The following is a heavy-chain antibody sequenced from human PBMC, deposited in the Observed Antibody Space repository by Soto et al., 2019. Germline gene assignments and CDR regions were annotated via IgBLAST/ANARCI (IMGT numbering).Heavy chain of an antibody. CDR2: IIPILGIA. J-gene: IGHJ4*02. D-gene: IGHD2-15*01. CDR1: GGTFSSYT. V-gene: IGHV1-69*02. CDR3: ATGVVVVAATDGY. Sequence: QVQLVQSGAEVKKPGSSVKVSCKASGGTFSSYTISWVRQAPGQGLEWMGRIIPILGIANYAQKFQGRVTITADKSTSTGYMELSSLRSEDTAVYYCATGVVVVAATDGYWGQGTLVTVSS.